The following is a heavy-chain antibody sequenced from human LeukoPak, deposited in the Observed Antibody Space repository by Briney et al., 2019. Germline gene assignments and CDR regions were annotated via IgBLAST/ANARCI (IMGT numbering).Heavy chain of an antibody. J-gene: IGHJ3*02. Sequence: SETLSLTCTVSGGSISSGSYYWSWIRQPAGKGLEWIGRIYTSGSTNYNPSLKSRVTISVDTSKNQFSLKLSSVTAADTAVYYCARAYGYCSSTSCYTNAFDIWGQGTMVTVSS. CDR3: ARAYGYCSSTSCYTNAFDI. CDR2: IYTSGST. D-gene: IGHD2-2*02. CDR1: GGSISSGSYY. V-gene: IGHV4-61*02.